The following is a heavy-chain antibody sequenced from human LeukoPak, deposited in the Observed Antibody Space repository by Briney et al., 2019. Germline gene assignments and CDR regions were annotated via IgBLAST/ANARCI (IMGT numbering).Heavy chain of an antibody. CDR3: ARHPDLVGDYRYFDL. V-gene: IGHV4-61*02. D-gene: IGHD2-8*02. Sequence: SETLSLTCTVSGGSISSGSYYWSWIRQPAGKGLEWIGRIYTSGSTNSNPSLKSRVTISVDTSKNQFSLKLSSVTAADTAVYYCARHPDLVGDYRYFDLWGRGTLVTVSS. J-gene: IGHJ2*01. CDR2: IYTSGST. CDR1: GGSISSGSYY.